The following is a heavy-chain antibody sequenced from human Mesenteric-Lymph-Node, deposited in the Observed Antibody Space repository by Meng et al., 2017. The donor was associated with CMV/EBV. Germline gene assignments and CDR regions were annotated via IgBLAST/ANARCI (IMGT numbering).Heavy chain of an antibody. V-gene: IGHV3-7*01. CDR2: IKQDGTEK. D-gene: IGHD2-2*01. J-gene: IGHJ4*02. CDR3: ARCLSSTSCPLGY. Sequence: GGSLRLSCAASGFTFSSYWMSWVRQPPGKGLEWVANIKQDGTEKYYVDSVKGRFTISRDNAKNTLYLQMNSLRAEDTAVYYCARCLSSTSCPLGYWGQGTLVTVSS. CDR1: GFTFSSYW.